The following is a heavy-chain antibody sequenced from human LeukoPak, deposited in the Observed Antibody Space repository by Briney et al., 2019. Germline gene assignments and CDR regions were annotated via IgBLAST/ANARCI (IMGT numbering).Heavy chain of an antibody. Sequence: PGRSLRLSCTASGFTFGDYAMSWVRQAPGKGLEWVGFIRSKAYGGTTEYAASVKGRFTISRDDSKSIAYLQMNSLKTEGTAVYYCTGRFLEWLLYSDYWGQGTLVTVSS. D-gene: IGHD3-3*01. CDR2: IRSKAYGGTT. J-gene: IGHJ4*02. CDR3: TGRFLEWLLYSDY. CDR1: GFTFGDYA. V-gene: IGHV3-49*04.